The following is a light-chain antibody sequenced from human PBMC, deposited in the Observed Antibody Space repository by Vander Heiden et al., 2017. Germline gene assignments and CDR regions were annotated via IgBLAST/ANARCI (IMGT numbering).Light chain of an antibody. V-gene: IGKV1-9*01. CDR2: GAS. J-gene: IGKJ4*01. Sequence: DIQLTQSPSFLSASVGDRVTITCRGSQGISSSLAWFQQKPGKAPELLIYGASNLKNGVPSRFSGSGSGTEFTLTISSLQPEDFATHYCQQLNTYPLTFGGGTKVEIK. CDR3: QQLNTYPLT. CDR1: QGISSS.